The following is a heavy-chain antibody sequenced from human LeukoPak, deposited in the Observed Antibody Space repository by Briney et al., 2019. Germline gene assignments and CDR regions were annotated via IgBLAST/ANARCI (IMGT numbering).Heavy chain of an antibody. CDR2: IKQDGSKK. CDR1: GFPFSSYW. V-gene: IGHV3-7*04. J-gene: IGHJ4*02. D-gene: IGHD5-24*01. Sequence: GGSLRLSCVASGFPFSSYWMTWVRQAPGKGLEWVANIKQDGSKKSYVDSVKGRFTVSGDNAKNSLYLQMNSLRAEDTAIYYCTRVGYIDEGIDYWGQGTLATVSS. CDR3: TRVGYIDEGIDY.